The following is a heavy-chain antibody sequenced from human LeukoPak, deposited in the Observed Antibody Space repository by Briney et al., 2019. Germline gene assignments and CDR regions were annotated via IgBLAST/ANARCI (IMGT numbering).Heavy chain of an antibody. V-gene: IGHV3-21*01. D-gene: IGHD3-9*01. J-gene: IGHJ4*02. CDR2: ISSSSSYI. Sequence: GGSLRLSCAASGFTFSSYSMNWVRQAPGKGLEWVSSISSSSSYIYYADSVKGRFTISRDNAKNSLYLQMNSLRAEDTAVYYCARDRSYDILTGYSPFDYWGQGTLVTVSS. CDR1: GFTFSSYS. CDR3: ARDRSYDILTGYSPFDY.